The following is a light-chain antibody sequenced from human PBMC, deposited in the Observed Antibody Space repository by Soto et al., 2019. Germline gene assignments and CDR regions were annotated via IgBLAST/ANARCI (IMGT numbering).Light chain of an antibody. CDR1: SSDIGAYDY. Sequence: QSALTQPASVSGSPGQSVAISCTGTSSDIGAYDYVSWYQQHPGKAPKLIIYDVNNRPSGISNRFSGSKSGNTASLTVSGLQAEDEADYYCRSYTGSNTIPFGGGTKLTV. J-gene: IGLJ2*01. V-gene: IGLV2-14*03. CDR3: RSYTGSNTIP. CDR2: DVN.